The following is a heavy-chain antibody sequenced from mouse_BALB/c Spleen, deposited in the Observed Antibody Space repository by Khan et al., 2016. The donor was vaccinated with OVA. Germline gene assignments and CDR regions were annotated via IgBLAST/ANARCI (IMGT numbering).Heavy chain of an antibody. CDR1: GYTFTDYY. CDR3: ARRNYFGYTFAY. V-gene: IGHV1-77*01. CDR2: ISPGSGET. J-gene: IGHJ3*01. Sequence: QVPLQQSGAELARPGASVKLSCKASGYTFTDYYINWVKQRTGQGLEWIGEISPGSGETYYNEKFKGKATLTADKSSSTVYMQLSSLTAEASAVDCCARRNYFGYTFAYWGQGTLVTVSA. D-gene: IGHD1-2*01.